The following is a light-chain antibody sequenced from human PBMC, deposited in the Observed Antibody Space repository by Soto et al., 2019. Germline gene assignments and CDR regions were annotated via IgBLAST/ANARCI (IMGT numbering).Light chain of an antibody. J-gene: IGLJ1*01. V-gene: IGLV6-57*04. Sequence: NFMLTQPHSVSGSPGKTVTISCTRSSGSIASYYVQWYQQRPGSAPTTVIYEDKQRPSGVPDRFSGSIDSSSNSASLTISGLETEDEADYYCHYYDSSNFVFGSGTKVTVL. CDR1: SGSIASYY. CDR2: EDK. CDR3: HYYDSSNFV.